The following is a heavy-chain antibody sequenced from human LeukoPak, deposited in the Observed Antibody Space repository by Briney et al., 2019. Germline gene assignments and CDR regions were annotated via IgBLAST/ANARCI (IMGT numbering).Heavy chain of an antibody. Sequence: ASVTVSCKASGYTFTGYYMHWVRQAPGQGLEWMGWINPNSGGTNYAQKFQGRVTMTRDTSISTAYMELSRLRSDDTAVYYCARDDGISSNFDYWGQGTLVTVSS. V-gene: IGHV1-2*02. J-gene: IGHJ4*02. D-gene: IGHD2-2*01. CDR1: GYTFTGYY. CDR3: ARDDGISSNFDY. CDR2: INPNSGGT.